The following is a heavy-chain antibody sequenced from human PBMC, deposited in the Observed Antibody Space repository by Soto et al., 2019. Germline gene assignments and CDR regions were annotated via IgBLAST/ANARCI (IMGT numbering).Heavy chain of an antibody. D-gene: IGHD2-21*02. CDR3: ARGDRGPFDL. CDR2: IHSDGSST. J-gene: IGHJ3*01. V-gene: IGHV3-74*01. Sequence: EVQLVESEGGLVQPGGSLRLSCAASGFTFSYYWMHWVRQAPGQGLVWVSRIHSDGSSTTYADSVKGRFTISRDNAKNTLYLQMNSLRAEDTAVYYCARGDRGPFDLWGQGTMVTVSS. CDR1: GFTFSYYW.